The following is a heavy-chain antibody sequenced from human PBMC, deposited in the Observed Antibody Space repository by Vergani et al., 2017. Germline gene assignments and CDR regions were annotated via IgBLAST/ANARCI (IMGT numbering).Heavy chain of an antibody. CDR1: GFTFSSYD. CDR2: IGTAGDT. Sequence: EVQLVESGGGLVQPGGSLRLSCAASGFTFSSYDMHWVRQATGKGLEWVSAIGTAGDTYYPGSVKGRFTISRENAKNSLYLQMNSLRAGDTAVYYCARVKELTGYFELWGRGTLVTVSS. V-gene: IGHV3-13*01. CDR3: ARVKELTGYFEL. D-gene: IGHD1-26*01. J-gene: IGHJ2*01.